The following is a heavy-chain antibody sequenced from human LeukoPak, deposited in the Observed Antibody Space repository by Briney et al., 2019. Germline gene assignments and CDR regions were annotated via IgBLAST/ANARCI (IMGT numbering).Heavy chain of an antibody. CDR1: GASLSCYY. Sequence: PSETLSLPCSVYGASLSCYYSRWTRQPPGKGLEWIGEINHSGSTNYNPSLKSRVTISVDTSKNQFSLTLSSVTAADTAVYYCARGRFSGGSRYAVTILYCGQRALVTVSS. D-gene: IGHD2-15*01. CDR3: ARGRFSGGSRYAVTILY. CDR2: INHSGST. J-gene: IGHJ4*02. V-gene: IGHV4-34*01.